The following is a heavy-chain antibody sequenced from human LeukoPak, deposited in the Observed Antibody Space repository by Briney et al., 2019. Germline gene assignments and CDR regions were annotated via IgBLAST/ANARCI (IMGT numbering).Heavy chain of an antibody. CDR1: GFTFSNAW. V-gene: IGHV3-15*01. D-gene: IGHD3-3*01. CDR3: TTEREVTISIHFDY. J-gene: IGHJ4*02. Sequence: PGGSLRLSCAASGFTFSNAWMSWVRQAPGKGLEWVGRIKSKTDGGTTDYAAPVKGRFTISRDDSKNTLYLQMNSLKTEDTAVYYCTTEREVTISIHFDYWGQGTLVTVSS. CDR2: IKSKTDGGTT.